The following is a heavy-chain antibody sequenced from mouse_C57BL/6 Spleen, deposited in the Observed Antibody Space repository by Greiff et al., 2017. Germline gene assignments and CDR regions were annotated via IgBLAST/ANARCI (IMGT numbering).Heavy chain of an antibody. V-gene: IGHV1-62-2*01. CDR2: FYPGRGSI. J-gene: IGHJ4*01. D-gene: IGHD2-4*01. CDR1: GYTFTEYT. CDR3: ARHERGSTMITTAWDAMDY. Sequence: QVQLQQSGAELAKPGASVKLSCKASGYTFTEYTIHWVKQRSGQGLEWIGWFYPGRGSIKYNEKFKDKATLTADKSSSTVYMELSRLTSEDSAVYFCARHERGSTMITTAWDAMDYWGQGTSVTVSS.